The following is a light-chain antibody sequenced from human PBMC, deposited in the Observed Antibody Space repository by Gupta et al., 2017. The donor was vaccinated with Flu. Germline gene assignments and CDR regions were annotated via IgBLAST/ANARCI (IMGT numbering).Light chain of an antibody. V-gene: IGLV2-18*02. CDR2: EVS. CDR3: SSYKSSSTYV. Sequence: SALTQPPSVSGSPGPSVTISCTGTSSDVGTYNRVSWYQQPPGTAPKLMIYEVSNRPSGVAGRFSGSKSGNTASLTXSXLQGEDXADYYCSSYKSSSTYVFGTGTKVTVL. CDR1: SSDVGTYNR. J-gene: IGLJ1*01.